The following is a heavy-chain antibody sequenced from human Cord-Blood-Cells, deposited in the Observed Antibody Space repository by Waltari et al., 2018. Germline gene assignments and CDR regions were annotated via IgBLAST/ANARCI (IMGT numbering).Heavy chain of an antibody. Sequence: QVQLQQWGAGLLKPSETLSLTCAVYGGSFSGYYWSWIRQPPGKGLEWIGEINHSGSTNYNPALKSRVTISVDTSKNQFSLKLSSVTAADTAVYYCARIGGGYYDFRSGYLPFDYWGQGTLVTVSS. CDR2: INHSGST. CDR3: ARIGGGYYDFRSGYLPFDY. CDR1: GGSFSGYY. V-gene: IGHV4-34*01. D-gene: IGHD3-3*01. J-gene: IGHJ4*02.